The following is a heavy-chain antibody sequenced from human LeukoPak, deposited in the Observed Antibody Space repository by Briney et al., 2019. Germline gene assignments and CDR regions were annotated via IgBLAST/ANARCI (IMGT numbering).Heavy chain of an antibody. CDR3: ARGVCSGCPGGPVDWFDP. V-gene: IGHV6-1*01. CDR1: GDSVSSKSAA. J-gene: IGHJ5*02. CDR2: TYYRSKWSS. D-gene: IGHD6-19*01. Sequence: SQTLSLTCAISGDSVSSKSAAWNWIRQSPSRGLEWLGRTYYRSKWSSGYAESVKSRITINPDTSKNQFSLQLKSVTPEDTAVYYCARGVCSGCPGGPVDWFDPWGQGTLVTVSS.